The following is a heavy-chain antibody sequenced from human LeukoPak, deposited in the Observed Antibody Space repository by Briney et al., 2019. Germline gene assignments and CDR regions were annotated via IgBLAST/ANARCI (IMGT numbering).Heavy chain of an antibody. J-gene: IGHJ5*02. V-gene: IGHV4-34*01. CDR2: INHSGST. Sequence: SETLSLTCAVYGGSFSGYYWSWIRQPPGNGLEWIGEINHSGSTNYNPSLKSRVTISVNTSKNQFSLKLSSVTAAGTAVYYCSRAAQIFGVVRPRRYNWFDPWGQGTLVTVSS. CDR1: GGSFSGYY. CDR3: SRAAQIFGVVRPRRYNWFDP. D-gene: IGHD3-3*01.